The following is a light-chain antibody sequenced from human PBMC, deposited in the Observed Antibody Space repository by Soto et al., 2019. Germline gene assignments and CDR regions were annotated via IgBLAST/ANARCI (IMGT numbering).Light chain of an antibody. CDR2: GNS. J-gene: IGLJ1*01. V-gene: IGLV1-40*01. CDR1: SSNIGAGYD. CDR3: QSYESSLSYV. Sequence: QSVLTQPPSVSGAPGQRGTISCTGSSSNIGAGYDVHWYQQLPGTAPKLLIYGNSNRPSGVPDRFSGSKSGTSASLAITGLQAEDEADYYCQSYESSLSYVFGTGTKLTVL.